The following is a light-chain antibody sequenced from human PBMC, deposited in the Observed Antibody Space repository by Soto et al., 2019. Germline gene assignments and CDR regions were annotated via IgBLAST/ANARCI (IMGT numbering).Light chain of an antibody. CDR1: SSDLDDYDY. CDR2: EVS. CDR3: SSYTSSSLDV. V-gene: IGLV2-14*01. J-gene: IGLJ1*01. Sequence: QSVLTQPASVSGSPGQSITISCTGTSSDLDDYDYVSWYQQHPGKTPKLMIYEVSNRPSGVSNRFSGSKSGNTASLTISGLEAEDEADYYCSSYTSSSLDVFGTGTKVTVL.